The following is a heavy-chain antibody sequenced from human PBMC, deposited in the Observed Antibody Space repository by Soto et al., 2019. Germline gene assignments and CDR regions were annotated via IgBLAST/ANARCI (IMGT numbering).Heavy chain of an antibody. V-gene: IGHV4-34*01. CDR3: ARLTYFYYIWGSSHFDS. CDR1: GGSFSGYY. D-gene: IGHD3-16*01. CDR2: INHSGST. J-gene: IGHJ4*02. Sequence: SETLSLNCAVYGGSFSGYYWSWSRQPPGKGLEWIGEINHSGSTNYNPSLKSRVTISVDTSKNQFSLKLSSVTAADTAVYYCARLTYFYYIWGSSHFDSWGQRTPLTISS.